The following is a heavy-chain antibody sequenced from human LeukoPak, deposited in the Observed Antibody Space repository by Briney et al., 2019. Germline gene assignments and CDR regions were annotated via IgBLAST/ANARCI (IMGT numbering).Heavy chain of an antibody. CDR2: IKQDGSEK. V-gene: IGHV3-7*01. CDR1: GFTLTNYW. D-gene: IGHD6-6*01. J-gene: IGHJ4*02. Sequence: GGSLRLSCAASGFTLTNYWMSWVRQAPGKGLEWVANIKQDGSEKYYVDSVEGRFTISRDNAKNSLSLQMNSLRGEDTAVYYCVRVLGSSSADHWGQGTLVTVSS. CDR3: VRVLGSSSADH.